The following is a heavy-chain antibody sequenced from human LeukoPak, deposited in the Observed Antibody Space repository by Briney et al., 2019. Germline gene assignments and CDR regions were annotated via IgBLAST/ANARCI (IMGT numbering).Heavy chain of an antibody. CDR3: ARGDTSLQRNDALDI. J-gene: IGHJ3*02. D-gene: IGHD2/OR15-2a*01. V-gene: IGHV3-21*01. CDR2: ISLTSNDI. CDR1: GFTFSSYA. Sequence: GGSLRLSCAASGFTFSSYAMNWVRQAPGKGLEWVSSISLTSNDIYYAASVRRRFIISRDNAKNLLSLQMNSLRAEDTALYYCARGDTSLQRNDALDIWGQGTMVSVSS.